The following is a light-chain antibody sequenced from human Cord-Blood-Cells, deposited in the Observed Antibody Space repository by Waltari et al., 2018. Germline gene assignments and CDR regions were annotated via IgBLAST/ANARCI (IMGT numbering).Light chain of an antibody. J-gene: IGKJ1*01. V-gene: IGKV4-1*01. CDR3: QQYYSTPET. CDR2: WAS. CDR1: QSVLYSSNNKNY. Sequence: DIVMTQSPESLAVSLGERAHINCKSSQSVLYSSNNKNYLAWYQQKPGQPPKLLIYWASTRESGVPDRFSGSGSGTDFTLTISSLQAEDVAVYYCQQYYSTPETFGQGTKVEIK.